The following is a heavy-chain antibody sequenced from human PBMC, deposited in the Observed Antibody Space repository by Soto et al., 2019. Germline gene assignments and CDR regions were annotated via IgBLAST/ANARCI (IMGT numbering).Heavy chain of an antibody. CDR3: ARGLSRGYSYGYGYFDY. CDR1: GFTFSSYG. V-gene: IGHV3-33*01. Sequence: VQLVASGGGVVQPGRSLRLSCAASGFTFSSYGMHWVRQAPGKGLVWVAVIWYDGSNKYYADSVKGRFTISRDDSKNTLYLQMNCLRAEDTAVYYCARGLSRGYSYGYGYFDYWGQGNLVTVSS. CDR2: IWYDGSNK. D-gene: IGHD5-18*01. J-gene: IGHJ4*02.